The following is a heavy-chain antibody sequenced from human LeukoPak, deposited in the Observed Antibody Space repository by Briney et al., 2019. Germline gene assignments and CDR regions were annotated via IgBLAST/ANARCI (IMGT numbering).Heavy chain of an antibody. D-gene: IGHD6-13*01. J-gene: IGHJ6*02. Sequence: SVKVSCTASGGTFSSYAISWVRQAPGQGLEWMGRIIPILGIANYVQKFQGRVTITADKSTSTAYMELSSLRSEDTAVYYCARVGAAGLYYYYGMDVWGQGTTVTVSS. CDR3: ARVGAAGLYYYYGMDV. CDR2: IIPILGIA. V-gene: IGHV1-69*04. CDR1: GGTFSSYA.